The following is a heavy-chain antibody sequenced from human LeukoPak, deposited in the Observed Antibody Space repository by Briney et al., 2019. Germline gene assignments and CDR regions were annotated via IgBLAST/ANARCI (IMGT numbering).Heavy chain of an antibody. CDR1: GGSISSYY. D-gene: IGHD3-9*01. V-gene: IGHV4-59*01. CDR3: ARAPYYDILTGSLDAFDI. J-gene: IGHJ3*02. Sequence: SETLSLTCTVSGGSISSYYWSWIRQPPGKGLEWIGYIYYSGSTNYNPSLKSRVTISVDTSKNQFSLKLSSVTAADTAVYYCARAPYYDILTGSLDAFDIWGQGTMVTVSS. CDR2: IYYSGST.